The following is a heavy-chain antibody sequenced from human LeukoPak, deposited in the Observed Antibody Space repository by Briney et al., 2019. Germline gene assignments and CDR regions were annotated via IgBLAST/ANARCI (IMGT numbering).Heavy chain of an antibody. Sequence: SGGSLRLSCAGSGFTFSSYAMNWVRQAPGKGLEWVSSISSSSSYIYYADSVKGRFTISRDNAKNSLYLQMNSLRAEDTAVYYCARDGAYSSSVCAFDIWGQGTMVTVSS. J-gene: IGHJ3*02. CDR1: GFTFSSYA. CDR3: ARDGAYSSSVCAFDI. V-gene: IGHV3-21*01. D-gene: IGHD6-6*01. CDR2: ISSSSSYI.